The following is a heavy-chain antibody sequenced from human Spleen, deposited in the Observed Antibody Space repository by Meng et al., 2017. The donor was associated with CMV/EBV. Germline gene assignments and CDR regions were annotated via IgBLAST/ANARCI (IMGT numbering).Heavy chain of an antibody. D-gene: IGHD6-13*01. J-gene: IGHJ4*02. V-gene: IGHV3-7*01. CDR3: ARKSRQQSSIDY. CDR1: GFTFSSYW. Sequence: GGSLRLSCAASGFTFSSYWMSWVRQAPGKGLEWVANIKQDGSEKYYVDSVKGRLTISRDNAKHSLDLQMNSLRAEDTAVYYCARKSRQQSSIDYWGQGTLVTVSS. CDR2: IKQDGSEK.